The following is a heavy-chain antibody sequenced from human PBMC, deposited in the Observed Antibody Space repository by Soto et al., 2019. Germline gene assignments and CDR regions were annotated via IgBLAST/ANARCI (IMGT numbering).Heavy chain of an antibody. CDR3: PTDVHCLLGQQLVLGDH. CDR1: GFTFSNAW. Sequence: GEYLRLSCAASGFTFSNAWMSWVRQAPTHGQEWVGRIKSKTDGRTTDYAAPVKGRFTIARDDSKNTLYLQMNSLKTEDTGVYYCPTDVHCLLGQQLVLGDHWGQGTRVTVAS. V-gene: IGHV3-15*01. D-gene: IGHD6-13*01. J-gene: IGHJ5*02. CDR2: IKSKTDGRTT.